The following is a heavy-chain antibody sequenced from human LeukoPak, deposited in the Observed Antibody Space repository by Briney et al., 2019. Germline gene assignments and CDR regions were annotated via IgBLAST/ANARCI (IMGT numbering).Heavy chain of an antibody. CDR2: IKSKTDGGTT. CDR3: TTSLAGAVTAVYPFDN. D-gene: IGHD2-21*02. J-gene: IGHJ4*02. Sequence: GGSFRVYCVAPRYIQKHARMKWFMQAAGKTREWDGRIKSKTDGGTTDYAAPVKGRITISRDDSTNTLHLQMNSLKTEDTAVYYCTTSLAGAVTAVYPFDNWGQGTLVTVSS. V-gene: IGHV3-15*01. CDR1: RYIQKHAR.